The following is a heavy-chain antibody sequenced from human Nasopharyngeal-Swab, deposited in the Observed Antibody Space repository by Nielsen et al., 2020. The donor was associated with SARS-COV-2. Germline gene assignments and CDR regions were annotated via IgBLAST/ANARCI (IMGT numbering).Heavy chain of an antibody. V-gene: IGHV3-30*19. CDR3: AKAFGEDQLAEDAFDA. D-gene: IGHD1-1*01. CDR2: ISYDGNIK. Sequence: GGSLRLSCVASGFTYKYGMNWVRQAPGKGLEWVAVISYDGNIKSYADSVRGRFLISRDNSHNTLYLQMSRLRTEDRAVYYCAKAFGEDQLAEDAFDAWGQGTMVTVSS. CDR1: GFTYKYG. J-gene: IGHJ3*01.